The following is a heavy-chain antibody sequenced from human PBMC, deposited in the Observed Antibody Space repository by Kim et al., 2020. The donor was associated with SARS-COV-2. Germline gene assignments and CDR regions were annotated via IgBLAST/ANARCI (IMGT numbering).Heavy chain of an antibody. V-gene: IGHV1-3*01. J-gene: IGHJ4*02. CDR3: AREAVAGSFDY. Sequence: NTTYAQKFQGRVSITRDTSAPTAYLELSGLISEDTAVYYCAREAVAGSFDYWGQGTLVTVSS. D-gene: IGHD6-19*01. CDR2: NT.